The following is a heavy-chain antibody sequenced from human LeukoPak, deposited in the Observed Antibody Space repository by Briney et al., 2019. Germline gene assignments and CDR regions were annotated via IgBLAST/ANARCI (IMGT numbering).Heavy chain of an antibody. D-gene: IGHD6-19*01. V-gene: IGHV3-21*01. CDR3: ARDKTVAGTVFDY. CDR1: GFTFSSYS. CDR2: ISSSSSYI. Sequence: GGSLRLSCAASGFTFSSYSMNWVRQAPGKGLEWVSSISSSSSYIYYADSVKGRFTISRDNAKNSLYLQMNSLRAEDTAVYYCARDKTVAGTVFDYWGQGTLVTVSS. J-gene: IGHJ4*02.